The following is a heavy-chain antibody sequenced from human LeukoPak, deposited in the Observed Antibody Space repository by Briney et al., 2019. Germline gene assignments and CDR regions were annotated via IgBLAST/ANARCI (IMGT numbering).Heavy chain of an antibody. D-gene: IGHD3/OR15-3a*01. CDR1: GGSISNNNFY. Sequence: PSETLSLTCTVSGGSISNNNFYWAWIRQPPGKGLEWIGNVHYSGSTSYSPSLKSRVTISVDTSKNQFSLKLSSVTAADTAVYYCAKGGWTNGFDFWGQGTMVTVSS. J-gene: IGHJ3*01. CDR3: AKGGWTNGFDF. CDR2: VHYSGST. V-gene: IGHV4-39*07.